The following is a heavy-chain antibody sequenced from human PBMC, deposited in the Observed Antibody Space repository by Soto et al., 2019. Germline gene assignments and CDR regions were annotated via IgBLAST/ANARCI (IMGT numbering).Heavy chain of an antibody. CDR1: GDSISNLDYF. D-gene: IGHD7-27*01. V-gene: IGHV4-30-4*01. CDR3: ARGRYCLTGRCFPNWFDS. J-gene: IGHJ5*01. Sequence: QVQLLESGPGLVKPSQTLSLTCSVSGDSISNLDYFWAWIRQPPGQALEYIGYIYKSATTYYNPSFESRVAISVDTSKSQFSLNVTSVTAADTAVYFCARGRYCLTGRCFPNWFDSWGQGAQVTVSS. CDR2: IYKSATT.